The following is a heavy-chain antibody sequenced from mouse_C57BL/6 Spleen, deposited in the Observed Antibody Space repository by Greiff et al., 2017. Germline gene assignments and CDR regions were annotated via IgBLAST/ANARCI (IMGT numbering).Heavy chain of an antibody. D-gene: IGHD2-4*01. CDR2: FYPGSGSI. Sequence: QVQLKESGAELVKPGASVKLSCKASGYTFTEYTIHWVKQRSGQGLEWIGWFYPGSGSIKYNEKFKDKATLTADKSSSTVYMELSRLTSEDSAVYFCARHEEGDYDGGGLYAMDYWGQGTSVTVSS. CDR1: GYTFTEYT. V-gene: IGHV1-62-2*01. CDR3: ARHEEGDYDGGGLYAMDY. J-gene: IGHJ4*01.